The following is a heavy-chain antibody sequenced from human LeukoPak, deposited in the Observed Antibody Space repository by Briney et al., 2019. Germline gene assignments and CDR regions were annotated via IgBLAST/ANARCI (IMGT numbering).Heavy chain of an antibody. J-gene: IGHJ4*02. CDR1: GFTFSSYA. V-gene: IGHV3-30-3*01. D-gene: IGHD3-10*01. CDR3: ARDPTGGYNFDY. CDR2: ISYDGSNK. Sequence: GGSLRLSCAASGFTFSSYAMHWVRQAPGKGLEWVAVISYDGSNKYYADSVKGRFTISRDNSKNTLSLQMNSLRAEDTAVYYCARDPTGGYNFDYWGQGTLVTVSS.